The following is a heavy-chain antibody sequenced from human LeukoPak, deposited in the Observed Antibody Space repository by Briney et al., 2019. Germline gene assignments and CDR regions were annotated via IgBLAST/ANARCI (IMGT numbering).Heavy chain of an antibody. CDR3: AKRGVVIRVFLVGFHKEAYYFDS. CDR2: IKQDGSEK. D-gene: IGHD3-10*01. CDR1: GFTFSSYW. Sequence: SGGSLRLSCAASGFTFSSYWMSWVRQAPGKGLEWVANIKQDGSEKYYVDSVKGRFTISRDNAKNTLYLQMNSLRAEDTAVYFCAKRGVVIRVFLVGFHKEAYYFDSWGQGALVTVSS. V-gene: IGHV3-7*03. J-gene: IGHJ4*02.